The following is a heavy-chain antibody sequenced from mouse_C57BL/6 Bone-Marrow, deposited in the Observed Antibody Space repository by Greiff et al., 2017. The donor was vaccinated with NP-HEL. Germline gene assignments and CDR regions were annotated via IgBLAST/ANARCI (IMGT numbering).Heavy chain of an antibody. V-gene: IGHV1-20*01. D-gene: IGHD2-1*01. CDR1: GYSFTGYF. CDR2: INPYNGDT. J-gene: IGHJ3*01. CDR3: ARGYGNHEGFAY. Sequence: VQLQQSGPELVKPGDSVKISCKASGYSFTGYFMNWVMQSHGKSLEWIGRINPYNGDTFYNQKFKGKATLTVDKSSSTAHMELRSLTSEDSAVYYCARGYGNHEGFAYWGPGTLVTVSA.